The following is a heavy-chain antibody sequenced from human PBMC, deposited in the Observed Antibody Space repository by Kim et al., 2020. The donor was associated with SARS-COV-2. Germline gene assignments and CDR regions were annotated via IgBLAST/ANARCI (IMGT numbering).Heavy chain of an antibody. Sequence: SETLSLTCTVSGGSIRSSSYYWGWIRQPPGKGLEWIGSMYYSGSTYYNPSLKSQVTISVDRSKNQFSLKLTSVTAADTAVYYCARVDLGFLQFDPWGQGTLVTVSS. D-gene: IGHD2-15*01. J-gene: IGHJ5*02. CDR2: MYYSGST. CDR1: GGSIRSSSYY. CDR3: ARVDLGFLQFDP. V-gene: IGHV4-39*01.